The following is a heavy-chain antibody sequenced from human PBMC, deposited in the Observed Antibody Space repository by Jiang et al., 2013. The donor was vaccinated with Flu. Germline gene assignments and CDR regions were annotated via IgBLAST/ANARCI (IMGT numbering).Heavy chain of an antibody. D-gene: IGHD1-1*01. CDR1: GDSVSSNSAA. J-gene: IGHJ6*03. V-gene: IGHV6-1*01. CDR3: VRGTWQKLEDSYYYYYMDV. Sequence: QTLSLTCAISGDSVSSNSAAWNWIRQSPSRGLEWLGRTYYRSKWYNDYAVSVKSRITINPDTSKNQFSLQLNSVTPEDTALYYCVRGTWQKLEDSYYYYYMDVWGKGTTVIVSS. CDR2: TYYRSKWYN.